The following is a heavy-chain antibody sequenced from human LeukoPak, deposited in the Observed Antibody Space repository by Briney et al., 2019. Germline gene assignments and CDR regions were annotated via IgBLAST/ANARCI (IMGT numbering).Heavy chain of an antibody. D-gene: IGHD6-19*01. J-gene: IGHJ3*01. V-gene: IGHV4-59*13. CDR2: YTGDT. Sequence: PSETLSLTCSVSGDSISRSYWSWARQPPGKGVEWVGYTGDTNYNPSLKSRVTISLDASKSQFSLKLSSVTAADTAMYYCARINIAVAGDASDVWGRGTMVTVSS. CDR3: ARINIAVAGDASDV. CDR1: GDSISRSY.